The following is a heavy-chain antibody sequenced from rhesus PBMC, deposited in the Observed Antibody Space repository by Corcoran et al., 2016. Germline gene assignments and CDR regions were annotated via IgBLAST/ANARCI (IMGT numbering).Heavy chain of an antibody. Sequence: QVQLQESGPGLVKQSATVSPRCAVSGYLHSSGHGWGWIRQPPGKGLEWVGSSGSISSSTNYNPSLQSRVAISKDTSKNQFSLKLSSVTAADTAVYYCARGGYYFDYWGQGVLVTVSS. CDR2: SGSISSST. J-gene: IGHJ4*01. CDR1: GYLHSSGHG. D-gene: IGHD3-34*01. CDR3: ARGGYYFDY. V-gene: IGHV4-127*01.